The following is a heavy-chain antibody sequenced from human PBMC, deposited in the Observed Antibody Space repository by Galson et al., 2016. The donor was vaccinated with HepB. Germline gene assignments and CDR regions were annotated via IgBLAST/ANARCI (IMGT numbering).Heavy chain of an antibody. V-gene: IGHV1-18*01. J-gene: IGHJ3*02. CDR2: ISAFNGDT. CDR1: GYTFTSYG. Sequence: SVKVSCKASGYTFTSYGISWVRQAPGQGLEWMGWISAFNGDTNYAPKLQGRVTMTTDTSTSTAYMELRSLRSDETAVYYCALSWEGAFDIWGQGTMVTVSS. CDR3: ALSWEGAFDI. D-gene: IGHD1-26*01.